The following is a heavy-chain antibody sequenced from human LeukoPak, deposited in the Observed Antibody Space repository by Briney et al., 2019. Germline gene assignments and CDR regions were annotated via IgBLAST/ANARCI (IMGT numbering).Heavy chain of an antibody. CDR2: IIPILGIA. CDR1: GYTFTSYA. V-gene: IGHV1-69*04. D-gene: IGHD5-24*01. CDR3: ASGPDGYKPY. J-gene: IGHJ4*02. Sequence: ASVKVSCKASGYTFTSYAMNWVRQAPGQGLEWMGRIIPILGIANYAQKFQGRVTITADKSTSTAYMELSSLRSEDTAVYYCASGPDGYKPYWGQGTLVTVSS.